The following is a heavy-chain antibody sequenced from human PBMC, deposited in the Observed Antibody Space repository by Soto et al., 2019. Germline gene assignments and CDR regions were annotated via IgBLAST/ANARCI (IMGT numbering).Heavy chain of an antibody. J-gene: IGHJ5*02. CDR1: GYIFTDYY. CDR2: INPSNGVT. V-gene: IGHV1-2*02. D-gene: IGHD2-2*01. Sequence: GASVKVSCKASGYIFTDYYVHWVRQAPGQGLEWLGWINPSNGVTYYAQNFRDRVTMTRDTSISTAYMDLTRLTSDDTAVYFCARDPDHTSNNPLVPWGQGTLVTVS. CDR3: ARDPDHTSNNPLVP.